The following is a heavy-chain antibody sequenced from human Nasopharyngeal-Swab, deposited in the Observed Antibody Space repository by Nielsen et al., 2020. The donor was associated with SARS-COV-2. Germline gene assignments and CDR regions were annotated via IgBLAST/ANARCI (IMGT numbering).Heavy chain of an antibody. J-gene: IGHJ6*02. V-gene: IGHV1-3*01. CDR3: ARDDYYYYGMDV. CDR1: GYTFTSYA. CDR2: INAGNGNT. Sequence: ASVKVSCKASGYTFTSYAMHWVRQAPGQRLEWMGWINAGNGNTKYSRKFQGRVTITRDTSASTAYMELGSLRSEDTAVYYCARDDYYYYGMDVWGQGTTVTVSS.